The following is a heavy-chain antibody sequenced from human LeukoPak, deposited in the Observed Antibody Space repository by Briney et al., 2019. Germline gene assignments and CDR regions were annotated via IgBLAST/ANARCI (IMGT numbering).Heavy chain of an antibody. Sequence: GGSLRLSCAASGFTFSSYWMHWVRQAPGKGLVWVSRIKSDGSTNYADSVKGRFTISRDNAKNTLSLQMNSLRAEDTGVYYCARAPSEIGGYYPEYFRHWGQGTLVSVSS. CDR3: ARAPSEIGGYYPEYFRH. CDR1: GFTFSSYW. J-gene: IGHJ1*01. CDR2: IKSDGST. V-gene: IGHV3-74*01. D-gene: IGHD3-22*01.